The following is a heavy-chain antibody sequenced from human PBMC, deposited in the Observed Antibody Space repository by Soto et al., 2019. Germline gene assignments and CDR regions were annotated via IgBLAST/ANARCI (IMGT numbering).Heavy chain of an antibody. V-gene: IGHV3-30-3*01. CDR2: ISYDGSNK. CDR1: GFTFSSYA. CDR3: ARVPRMATIRGAFDI. Sequence: QVQLVESGGGVVQPGRSLRLSCAASGFTFSSYAMHWVRQAPGKGLEWVAVISYDGSNKYYADSVKGRFTISRDNSKNTQYLQMNSLRAEDTAVYYCARVPRMATIRGAFDIWGQGTMVTVSS. D-gene: IGHD5-12*01. J-gene: IGHJ3*02.